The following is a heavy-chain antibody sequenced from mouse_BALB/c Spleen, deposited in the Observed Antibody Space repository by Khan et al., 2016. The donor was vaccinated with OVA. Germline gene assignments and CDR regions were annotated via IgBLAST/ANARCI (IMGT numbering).Heavy chain of an antibody. CDR3: ARGYDFVAY. V-gene: IGHV1-26*01. CDR1: GYSFTGYY. J-gene: IGHJ3*01. Sequence: VQLQQPGPDLVKPGASVKMSCKASGYSFTGYYMNWVKQSHGKSLECIGRINPNTGNTNYNQKFKGKVVFIVDTSSSTVYMELRSLTSEDSAVYYCARGYDFVAYWGQGTLVTVSA. D-gene: IGHD2-14*01. CDR2: INPNTGNT.